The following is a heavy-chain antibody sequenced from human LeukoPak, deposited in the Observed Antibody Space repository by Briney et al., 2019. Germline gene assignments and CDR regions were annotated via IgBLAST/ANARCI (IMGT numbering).Heavy chain of an antibody. D-gene: IGHD5/OR15-5a*01. CDR2: INHSGST. V-gene: IGHV4-34*01. J-gene: IGHJ4*02. CDR1: GGSFSGYY. CDR3: ARGSTIYGSDY. Sequence: PSETLALTRAVYGGSFSGYYWSWIRQPPGKGLEWIGEINHSGSTNYNPSLKSRVTISVDTSKTQFSLKLSSVTAADTAVYYCARGSTIYGSDYWGQGILVTVSS.